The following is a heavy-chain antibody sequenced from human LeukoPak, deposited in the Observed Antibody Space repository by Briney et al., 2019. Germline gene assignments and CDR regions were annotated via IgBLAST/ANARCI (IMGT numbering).Heavy chain of an antibody. D-gene: IGHD3-22*01. CDR3: ARDTDSPHYYDSSGYLRAEAFDI. V-gene: IGHV4-4*07. CDR2: IYTSGST. CDR1: GGSISRYY. Sequence: SETLSLTCTVSGGSISRYYWSWVRQPAGKGLEWIGRIYTSGSTNYNPSLMSRVTMSADTSKNQSSLKLSSVTAADTAVYYCARDTDSPHYYDSSGYLRAEAFDIGGQGTRVTVSS. J-gene: IGHJ3*02.